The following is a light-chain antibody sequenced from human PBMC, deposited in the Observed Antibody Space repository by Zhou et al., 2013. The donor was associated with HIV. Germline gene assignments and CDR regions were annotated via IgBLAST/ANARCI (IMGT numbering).Light chain of an antibody. Sequence: DIQMTQSPSSLSASVGDRVTITCRASQSISNSLSWYQQKLGKAPKLLIFAASSLQSGVPPRFSGSGSGTDFTLTISSLQPDDFATYYCQQYYNSPPLTFGGGTRVEI. CDR3: QQYYNSPPLT. CDR2: AAS. CDR1: QSISNS. J-gene: IGKJ4*01. V-gene: IGKV1-39*01.